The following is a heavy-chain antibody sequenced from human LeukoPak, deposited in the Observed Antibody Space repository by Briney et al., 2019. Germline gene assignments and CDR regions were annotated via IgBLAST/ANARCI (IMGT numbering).Heavy chain of an antibody. V-gene: IGHV1-18*01. CDR3: ARELSSTSYGYYYYMDV. D-gene: IGHD2-2*01. CDR1: GYTFTSYG. CDR2: ISAYNGNT. Sequence: GASVKVSCKASGYTFTSYGISWVPQAPGQGLEWMGWISAYNGNTNYAQKLQGRVTMTTDTSTSTAYMELRSLRSDDTAVYYCARELSSTSYGYYYYMDVWGKGTTVTVSS. J-gene: IGHJ6*03.